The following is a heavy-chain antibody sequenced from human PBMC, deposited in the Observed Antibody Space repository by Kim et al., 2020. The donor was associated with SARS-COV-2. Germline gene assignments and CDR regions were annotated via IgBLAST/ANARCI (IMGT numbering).Heavy chain of an antibody. V-gene: IGHV3-21*01. CDR1: GFTFSHYS. CDR3: ARGGGCSGGGCMLAFDI. J-gene: IGHJ3*02. Sequence: GGSLRLSCVASGFTFSHYSMNWFRQTPGKGLEWVSSISPFNDYVYYAASLKGRFTISRDDAKNSLYVQMNSLRAEDTAMYYCARGGGCSGGGCMLAFDIWGQGTMVAVSS. CDR2: ISPFNDYV. D-gene: IGHD2-8*02.